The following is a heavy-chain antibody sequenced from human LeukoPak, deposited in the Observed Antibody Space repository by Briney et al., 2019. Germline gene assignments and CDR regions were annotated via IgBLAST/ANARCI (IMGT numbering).Heavy chain of an antibody. CDR1: GGSISSYY. V-gene: IGHV4-4*09. Sequence: PSETLSLTCTVSGGSISSYYWSWIRQPPGKGLEWIGYIYTSGSTNYNPSLKSRVTISVDTSKNQFSLKLSSVTAADTAVYYCARATQLVSEYYFDYWGQGTLVTVSS. D-gene: IGHD6-6*01. CDR3: ARATQLVSEYYFDY. J-gene: IGHJ4*02. CDR2: IYTSGST.